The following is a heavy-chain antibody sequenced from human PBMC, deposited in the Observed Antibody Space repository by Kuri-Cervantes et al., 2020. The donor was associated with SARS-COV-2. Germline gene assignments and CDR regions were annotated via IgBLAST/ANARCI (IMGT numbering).Heavy chain of an antibody. CDR3: AAELVAAYGMDV. J-gene: IGHJ6*02. CDR1: GFTFSGYS. V-gene: IGHV3-21*01. D-gene: IGHD1-7*01. Sequence: GGSLRLSCAASGFTFSGYSMNWIRQAPGKGLEWVASIDSSSYYIYHADSVKGRLTISRDNAKTSLYLQMNSLKLEDTAVYYCAAELVAAYGMDVWGQGTTVTVSS. CDR2: IDSSSYYI.